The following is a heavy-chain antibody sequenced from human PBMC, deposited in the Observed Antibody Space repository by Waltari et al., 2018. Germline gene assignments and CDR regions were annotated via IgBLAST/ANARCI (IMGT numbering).Heavy chain of an antibody. Sequence: QLVQSGPEVKRPGASVKVSCKGSGYIFSNYCITWVRKAPGQGLEWMGWINPYNGDTKYEQNLQGRVTMTTDTSTTTAYMEVRSLRSDDTAIYYCARDDVDSSNFGGFWGQGTLVTVSS. D-gene: IGHD6-13*01. J-gene: IGHJ4*02. V-gene: IGHV1-18*01. CDR1: GYIFSNYC. CDR3: ARDDVDSSNFGGF. CDR2: INPYNGDT.